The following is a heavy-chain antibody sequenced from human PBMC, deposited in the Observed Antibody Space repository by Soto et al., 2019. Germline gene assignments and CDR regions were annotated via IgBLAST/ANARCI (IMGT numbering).Heavy chain of an antibody. Sequence: EPLKISCKGSGYSFTSYWISWGRQMPGKGLEWMGRIDPSDSYTNYSPSFQGHVTISADKSISTAYLQWISLKASDTAMYYFAIDYNDSSAPVVFDIWGQGTMVTVSS. CDR1: GYSFTSYW. CDR3: AIDYNDSSAPVVFDI. D-gene: IGHD3-22*01. V-gene: IGHV5-10-1*01. J-gene: IGHJ3*02. CDR2: IDPSDSYT.